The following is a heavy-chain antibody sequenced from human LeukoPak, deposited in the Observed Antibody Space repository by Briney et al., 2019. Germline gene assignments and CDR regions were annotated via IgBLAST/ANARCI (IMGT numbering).Heavy chain of an antibody. Sequence: GGSLRLSCAATGFTFSSYGMSWVRQAPGKGLEWVSGISGLGDNTYYVDSVKGRFTISRDNAKNTQYLQMNSLRAEDMALYYCAKAMANTMVRGFDYWGQGTLVTVSS. D-gene: IGHD3-10*01. V-gene: IGHV3-23*01. CDR3: AKAMANTMVRGFDY. J-gene: IGHJ4*02. CDR2: ISGLGDNT. CDR1: GFTFSSYG.